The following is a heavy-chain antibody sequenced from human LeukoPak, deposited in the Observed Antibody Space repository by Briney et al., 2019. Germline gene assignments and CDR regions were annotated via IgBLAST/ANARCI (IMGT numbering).Heavy chain of an antibody. D-gene: IGHD2-2*01. CDR1: GFTFSNAW. V-gene: IGHV3-15*01. J-gene: IGHJ3*02. CDR2: IKSKTDGGTT. CDR3: TTRYCSSTSCYGAFDI. Sequence: GGSLRLSCAASGFTFSNAWMSWVRQAPGKGLEWVGRIKSKTDGGTTDYAAPVKGRLTISRDDSKNTLYLQMNSLKTEDTAVYYCTTRYCSSTSCYGAFDIWGQGTMVTVSS.